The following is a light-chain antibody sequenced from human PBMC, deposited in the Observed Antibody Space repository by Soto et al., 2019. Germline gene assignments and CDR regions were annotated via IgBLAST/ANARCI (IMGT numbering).Light chain of an antibody. CDR2: EVS. V-gene: IGLV2-14*01. J-gene: IGLJ1*01. CDR1: SSDVGGYNY. Sequence: QSVLTQPASVSGSPGQSITISCTGTSSDVGGYNYVSWYQQHPGKAPKLMIYEVSNRPSGVSNRFSGSKSGNTASLTISGLQAEDDAAYYCTSYTSSSTTLYVFGTGTTVTVL. CDR3: TSYTSSSTTLYV.